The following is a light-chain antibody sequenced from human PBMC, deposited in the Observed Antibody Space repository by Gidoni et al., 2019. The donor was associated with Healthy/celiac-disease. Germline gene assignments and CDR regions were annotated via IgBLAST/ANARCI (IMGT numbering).Light chain of an antibody. Sequence: IVMTQSPLSLPVTPGEPASIPCRSSQSLLHSNGYNYLDWYLPKPGQSPQLLIYLGSNRASGVPDRFSGSGSGTDFTLKISRVEAEDVGVYYCMQALQTPRTFGQGTKVEIK. CDR2: LGS. J-gene: IGKJ1*01. CDR1: QSLLHSNGYNY. CDR3: MQALQTPRT. V-gene: IGKV2-28*01.